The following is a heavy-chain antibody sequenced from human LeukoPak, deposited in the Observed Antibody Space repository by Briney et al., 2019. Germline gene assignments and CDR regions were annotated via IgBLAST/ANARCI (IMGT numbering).Heavy chain of an antibody. V-gene: IGHV3-43*01. CDR1: GFTFNDFS. CDR3: AKEHSSGWPNLQS. CDR2: FGRKGTTQ. J-gene: IGHJ4*02. D-gene: IGHD6-19*01. Sequence: GGSLRLSCVVSGFTFNDFSVHWVRQAPGKGLEWVCVFGRKGTTQRHSDSVRGRFTVSSDRRKTSLYLQLSGLRTEDTALYYCAKEHSSGWPNLQSWGRGTLVSVFS.